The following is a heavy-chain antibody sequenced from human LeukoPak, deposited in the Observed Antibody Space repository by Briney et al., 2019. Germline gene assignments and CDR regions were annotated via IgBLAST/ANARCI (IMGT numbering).Heavy chain of an antibody. V-gene: IGHV3-33*01. CDR1: GFTFSSYG. CDR3: AREGIAAAATADGLDY. D-gene: IGHD6-13*01. CDR2: IWYDGSNK. J-gene: IGHJ4*02. Sequence: PGRSLRLSCAASGFTFSSYGMHWVRQAPGKGLGWVAVIWYDGSNKYYADSVKGRFTISRDNSKNTLYLQMNSLRAEDTAVYYCAREGIAAAATADGLDYWGQGTLVTVSS.